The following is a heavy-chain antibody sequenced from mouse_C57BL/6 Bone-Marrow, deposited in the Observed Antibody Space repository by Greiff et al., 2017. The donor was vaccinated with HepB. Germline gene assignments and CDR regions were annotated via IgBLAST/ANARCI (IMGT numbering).Heavy chain of an antibody. CDR3: GRYYGSSYWYFDV. V-gene: IGHV1-55*01. J-gene: IGHJ1*03. Sequence: VQLQQPGAELVKPGASVKMSCKASGYTFTSYWITWVKQRPGQGLEWVGDIYPGSGSTNYNEKFKGKATLTVDTSSSTAYMQRSSLTAEDSAVYYCGRYYGSSYWYFDVWGTGTTVTVSS. CDR2: IYPGSGST. CDR1: GYTFTSYW. D-gene: IGHD1-1*01.